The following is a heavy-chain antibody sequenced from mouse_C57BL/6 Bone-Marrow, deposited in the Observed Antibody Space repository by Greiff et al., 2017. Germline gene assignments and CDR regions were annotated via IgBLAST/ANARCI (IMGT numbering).Heavy chain of an antibody. CDR2: INPSTGGT. D-gene: IGHD2-2*01. CDR3: ARRGLLWLRRWFAY. J-gene: IGHJ3*01. Sequence: VHVKQSGPELVKPGASVKISCKASGYSFTGYYMNWVKQSPEKSLEWIGEINPSTGGTTYNQKFKAKDTLTVDKSSSTAYMQLKSLTSEDSAVYYCARRGLLWLRRWFAYWGQGTLVTVSA. V-gene: IGHV1-42*01. CDR1: GYSFTGYY.